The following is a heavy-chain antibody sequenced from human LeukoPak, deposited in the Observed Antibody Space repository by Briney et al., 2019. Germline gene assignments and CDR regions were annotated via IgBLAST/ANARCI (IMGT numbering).Heavy chain of an antibody. CDR2: MYSSGST. V-gene: IGHV4-4*07. CDR3: ARDPNGAAWYYMDV. D-gene: IGHD1-26*01. J-gene: IGHJ6*03. Sequence: PSETLSLTCSVSDGSISTYYWSWIRQPAGKGLEWIGRMYSSGSTNYNPSLRSRVTISVDTSKNQFSLKLSSVTAADAAMYYCARDPNGAAWYYMDVWGKGTAVTVSS. CDR1: DGSISTYY.